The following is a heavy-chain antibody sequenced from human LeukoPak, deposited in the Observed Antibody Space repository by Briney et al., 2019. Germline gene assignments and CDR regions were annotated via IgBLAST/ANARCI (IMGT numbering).Heavy chain of an antibody. CDR1: GFTFSTYP. V-gene: IGHV3-23*01. Sequence: GGSLRLSCTASGFTFSTYPMSWVRQAPGKGLEWVSAISGSGDHTYYADSVKGRFTISRDNSKNTLYLQMNSLRAEDTAVYYCARLGRGGGDDIHAFDIWGQGTMVTVSS. D-gene: IGHD2-21*01. J-gene: IGHJ3*02. CDR2: ISGSGDHT. CDR3: ARLGRGGGDDIHAFDI.